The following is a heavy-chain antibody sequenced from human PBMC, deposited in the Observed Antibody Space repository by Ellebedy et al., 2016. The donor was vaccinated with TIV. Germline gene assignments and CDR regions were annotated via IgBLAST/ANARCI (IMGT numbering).Heavy chain of an antibody. J-gene: IGHJ4*02. D-gene: IGHD3-22*01. CDR2: ISSSSSYI. CDR3: ASHYYDSSGYQY. Sequence: GESLKISXVASGFTFSDYYMSWIRQAPGKGLEWVSSISSSSSYIYYADSVKGRFTISRDNSKNTLYLQMNSLRAEDTAVYYCASHYYDSSGYQYWGQGTLVTVSS. V-gene: IGHV3-11*03. CDR1: GFTFSDYY.